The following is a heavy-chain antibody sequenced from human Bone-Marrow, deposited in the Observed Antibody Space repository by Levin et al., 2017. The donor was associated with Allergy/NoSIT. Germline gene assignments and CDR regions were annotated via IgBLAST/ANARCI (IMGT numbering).Heavy chain of an antibody. D-gene: IGHD3-3*01. Sequence: GGSLRLSCVNSGFAFSNYAMSWVRQAPGKGLEWVSAITSTSSGTYYADSVKGRFSIFRDNSKNTLYLRMYSLRVEDTAIYYCVKQAGFWSDLDAFDIWGQGTMVTVSS. CDR3: VKQAGFWSDLDAFDI. CDR1: GFAFSNYA. V-gene: IGHV3-23*01. CDR2: ITSTSSGT. J-gene: IGHJ3*02.